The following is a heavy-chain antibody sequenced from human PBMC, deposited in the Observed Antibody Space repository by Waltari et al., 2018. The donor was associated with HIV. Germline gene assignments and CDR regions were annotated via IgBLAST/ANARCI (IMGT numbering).Heavy chain of an antibody. V-gene: IGHV3-74*01. CDR2: IKSDGSDI. CDR3: ADPFADLDL. Sequence: EVQLVESGGGLVQPGGSLRPSCAASGFTFSNHWMHWVRHAPGKGLVWVSHIKSDGSDITYADSVKGRFTISRDNAKNTLYLQMTSLRAEDTAVYYCADPFADLDLWGRGTLVTVSS. J-gene: IGHJ2*01. CDR1: GFTFSNHW.